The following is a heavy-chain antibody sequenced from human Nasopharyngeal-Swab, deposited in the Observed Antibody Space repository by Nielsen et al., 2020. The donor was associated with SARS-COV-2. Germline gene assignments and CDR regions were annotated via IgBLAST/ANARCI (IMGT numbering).Heavy chain of an antibody. J-gene: IGHJ6*02. CDR2: ISAYNGNT. V-gene: IGHV1-18*01. CDR3: ARGGEYCSGGSCYLNYYYGTDV. Sequence: ASVKVSCKASGYTFTSYGISWVRQAPGQGLEWMGWISAYNGNTNYAQKLQGRVTMTTDTSTSTAYMELRSLRSDDTAVYYCARGGEYCSGGSCYLNYYYGTDVWGQGTTVTVSS. CDR1: GYTFTSYG. D-gene: IGHD2-15*01.